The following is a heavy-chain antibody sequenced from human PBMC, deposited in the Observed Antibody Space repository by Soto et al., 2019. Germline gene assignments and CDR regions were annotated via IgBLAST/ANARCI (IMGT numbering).Heavy chain of an antibody. V-gene: IGHV3-33*01. CDR1: GFTFSSYG. Sequence: QVQLVESGGGVVQPGRSLRLSCAASGFTFSSYGMHWVRQAPGKGLEWVAVIWYDGSNKYYADSVKGRFTISRDNAKNELYLQMNSLRVEDTAGYYSAIDYRVVPNRVSDYWGQGTLGTVSS. J-gene: IGHJ4*02. CDR2: IWYDGSNK. D-gene: IGHD2-2*01. CDR3: AIDYRVVPNRVSDY.